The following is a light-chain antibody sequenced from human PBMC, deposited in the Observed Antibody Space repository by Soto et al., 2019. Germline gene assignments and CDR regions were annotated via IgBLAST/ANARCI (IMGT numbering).Light chain of an antibody. CDR1: SSDVGGYDL. V-gene: IGLV2-23*01. CDR3: CAYVSSNTLL. Sequence: QSALTQPASVSGSPGQSITISCTGPSSDVGGYDLVSWYQQHPGKAPKLIIYEGSKRPSGISNRFSGSKSGNTASLIISGLQGDDEGDYYCCAYVSSNTLLFGGGTKRTVL. CDR2: EGS. J-gene: IGLJ3*02.